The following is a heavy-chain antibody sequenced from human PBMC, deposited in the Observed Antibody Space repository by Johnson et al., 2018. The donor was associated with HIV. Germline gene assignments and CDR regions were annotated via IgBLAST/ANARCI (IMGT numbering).Heavy chain of an antibody. CDR1: GFTFSSYG. V-gene: IGHV3-30*02. CDR2: IRYDGSNK. J-gene: IGHJ3*02. Sequence: VQLVESGGGVVQPGGSLRLSCAASGFTFSSYGMHWVRQAPGKGLEWVAFIRYDGSNKYYADSVKGRFTISRDNSKNTLYLQMNSLRAEDTALYYCARGRRAYCGGDCYPDAFDIWGQGTMVTVSS. D-gene: IGHD2-21*02. CDR3: ARGRRAYCGGDCYPDAFDI.